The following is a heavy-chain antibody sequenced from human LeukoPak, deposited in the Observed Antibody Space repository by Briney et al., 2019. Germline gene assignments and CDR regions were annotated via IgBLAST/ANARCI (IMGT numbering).Heavy chain of an antibody. D-gene: IGHD3-16*01. CDR2: INHSGST. Sequence: SETLSLTCAVYGGSFSGYYWSWIRQPPGKGLEWIGEINHSGSTNYNPSLKSRVTISVDTSKNQFSLKLSSVTAADTAIYYCARDLGSWPHVTLDIWGHGTLVTVSS. V-gene: IGHV4-34*01. CDR3: ARDLGSWPHVTLDI. J-gene: IGHJ3*02. CDR1: GGSFSGYY.